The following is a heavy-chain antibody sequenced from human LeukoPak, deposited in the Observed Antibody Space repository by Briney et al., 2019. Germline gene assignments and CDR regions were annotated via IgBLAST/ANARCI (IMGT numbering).Heavy chain of an antibody. CDR3: AKGGEVTGRAYFDY. Sequence: GGSLRLSCAASGFTFSRHGMHWVRQAPGKGLEWVAFILYDGSKKYYADSVKGRFAISRDNSKNTLYLQMNSLRAEDTDVYYCAKGGEVTGRAYFDYWGQGTLATVSS. CDR1: GFTFSRHG. J-gene: IGHJ4*02. D-gene: IGHD1-1*01. V-gene: IGHV3-30*02. CDR2: ILYDGSKK.